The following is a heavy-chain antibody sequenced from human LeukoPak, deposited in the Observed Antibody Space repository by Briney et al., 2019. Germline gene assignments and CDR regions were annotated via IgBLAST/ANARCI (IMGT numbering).Heavy chain of an antibody. CDR3: ARAGWGYYDSSGYSSPVFDY. J-gene: IGHJ4*02. V-gene: IGHV4-30-4*01. Sequence: SQTLSLTCTVSGGSISSGDYYWSWIRQPPGKGLEWIGYIYYRGSTYYNPSLKSRVTISVDTSKNQFSLKLSSVTAADTAVYYCARAGWGYYDSSGYSSPVFDYWGQGTLVTVSS. CDR1: GGSISSGDYY. CDR2: IYYRGST. D-gene: IGHD3-22*01.